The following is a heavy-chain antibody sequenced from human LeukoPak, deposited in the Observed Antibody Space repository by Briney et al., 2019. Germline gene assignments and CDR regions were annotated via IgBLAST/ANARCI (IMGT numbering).Heavy chain of an antibody. V-gene: IGHV3-15*01. CDR3: TTDRIAVAGTGTDAFDI. Sequence: GGSLRLSCAASGFTFSNAWMSWVRQAPGKGLEWVGRIKSKTDGGTTDYAAPVKGRFTISRDDSKNTLYLQMNSLKTEDTAVYYCTTDRIAVAGTGTDAFDIWAKGQWSPSLQ. CDR1: GFTFSNAW. J-gene: IGHJ3*02. CDR2: IKSKTDGGTT. D-gene: IGHD6-19*01.